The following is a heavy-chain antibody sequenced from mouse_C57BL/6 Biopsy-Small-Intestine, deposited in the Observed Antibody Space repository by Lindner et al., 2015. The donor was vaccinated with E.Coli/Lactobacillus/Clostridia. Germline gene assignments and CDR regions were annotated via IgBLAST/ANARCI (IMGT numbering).Heavy chain of an antibody. CDR2: IYPGGGHT. Sequence: VQLQESGAEVVRPGTSVKMSCKTSGYTFTDYWIGWAKQRPGHGLEWIGDIYPGGGHTNYNEKFKGKATLTADKSSSTAYMELRSLTSEDSAVYFCARTATVVGGGAMDYWGQGTSVTVSS. D-gene: IGHD1-1*01. J-gene: IGHJ4*01. CDR3: ARTATVVGGGAMDY. CDR1: GYTFTDYW. V-gene: IGHV1-63*01.